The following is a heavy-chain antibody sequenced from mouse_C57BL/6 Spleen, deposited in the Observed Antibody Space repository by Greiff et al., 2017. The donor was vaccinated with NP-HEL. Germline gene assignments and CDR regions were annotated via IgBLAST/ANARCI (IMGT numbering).Heavy chain of an antibody. Sequence: EVKLVESGGGLVKPGGSLKLSCAASGFTFSSYAMSWVRQTPEKRLEWVATISDGGSYTYYPDNVKGRFTISRDNAKNNLYLQMSHLKSEDTAMYYCARDSGYSNYLGWFAYWGQGTLVTVSA. CDR2: ISDGGSYT. D-gene: IGHD2-5*01. CDR1: GFTFSSYA. V-gene: IGHV5-4*01. J-gene: IGHJ3*01. CDR3: ARDSGYSNYLGWFAY.